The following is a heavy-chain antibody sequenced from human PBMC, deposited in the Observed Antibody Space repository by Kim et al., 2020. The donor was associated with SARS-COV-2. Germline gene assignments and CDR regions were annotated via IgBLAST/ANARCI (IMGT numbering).Heavy chain of an antibody. D-gene: IGHD3-3*02. CDR1: GFTFSSYE. CDR3: ASPFLEWLRS. Sequence: GGSLRLSCAASGFTFSSYEMNWVRQAPGKGLEWVSYISSSGSTIYYADSVKGRFTISRDNAKNSLYLQMNSLRAEDTAVYYCASPFLEWLRSWGQGTLVTVSS. V-gene: IGHV3-48*03. J-gene: IGHJ4*02. CDR2: ISSSGSTI.